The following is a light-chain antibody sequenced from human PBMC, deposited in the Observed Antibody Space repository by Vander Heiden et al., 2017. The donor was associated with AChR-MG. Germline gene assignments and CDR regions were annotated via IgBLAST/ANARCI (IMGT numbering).Light chain of an antibody. J-gene: IGKJ4*01. CDR3: QQYYSTLEGLT. CDR2: GAS. Sequence: DIVMTQSPDSLAVSRGERATINCKSSQSVLYSSNNKNDLAWYQQKPGQPPKLLIYGASTRESGVPDRFSGSGSGTDFTLTISSLQTEDGAVYYCQQYYSTLEGLTFGGGTKVEIK. CDR1: QSVLYSSNNKND. V-gene: IGKV4-1*01.